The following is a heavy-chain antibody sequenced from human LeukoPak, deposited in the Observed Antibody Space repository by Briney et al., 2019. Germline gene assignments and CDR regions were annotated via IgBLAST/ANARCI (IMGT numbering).Heavy chain of an antibody. CDR3: ARVNINNWHSCDY. Sequence: SGTLSLTCAVSGGSISSNNWWGWVRQPPGKGLEWIGEIYHSGSPNYNPSLKSRVTISVDKSRNHFSLNLNSVTAADTAVYYCARVNINNWHSCDYWGQGTLVTVPS. CDR1: GGSISSNNW. V-gene: IGHV4-4*02. D-gene: IGHD1-1*01. J-gene: IGHJ4*02. CDR2: IYHSGSP.